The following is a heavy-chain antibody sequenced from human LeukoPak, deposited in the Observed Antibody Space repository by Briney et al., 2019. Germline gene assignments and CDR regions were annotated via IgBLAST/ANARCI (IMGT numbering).Heavy chain of an antibody. CDR2: INHSGST. CDR1: GRSFSGYY. V-gene: IGHV4-34*01. Sequence: SETLSLTCAVYGRSFSGYYWSWIRQPPGKGLEWIGEINHSGSTNYNPSLKSRVTISVDTSKNQFSLKLSSVTAADTAVYYCATSSYYDFWSGYYKPPNYWGQGTLVTVSS. J-gene: IGHJ4*02. D-gene: IGHD3-3*01. CDR3: ATSSYYDFWSGYYKPPNY.